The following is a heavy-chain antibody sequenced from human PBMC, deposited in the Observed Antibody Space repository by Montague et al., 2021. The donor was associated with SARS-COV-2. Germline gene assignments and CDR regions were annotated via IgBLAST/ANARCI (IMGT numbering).Heavy chain of an antibody. CDR2: IYTSGST. D-gene: IGHD6-13*01. CDR3: ARGVRQQLVSHYYYYMDV. V-gene: IGHV4-61*02. J-gene: IGHJ6*03. Sequence: TLSLTCTVSGGSISSGSYYWSWIRQPAGKGLEWIGRIYTSGSTSYXPSLKSRVTISVDTSKNQFSLKLSSVTAADTAVYYCARGVRQQLVSHYYYYMDVWGKGTTVTVSS. CDR1: GGSISSGSYY.